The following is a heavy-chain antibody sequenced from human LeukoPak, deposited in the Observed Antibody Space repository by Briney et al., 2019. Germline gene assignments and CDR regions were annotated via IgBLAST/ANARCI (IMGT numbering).Heavy chain of an antibody. Sequence: PSEALSLTCTVSGGSISSSSYYWGWIRQPPGKGLEWLGSIYNGGSTYYTASVKSRFTISVDTSKNQFSLKLSSVTAADTAVYYCASLSYGDYDNDAFDIWGQGTMVTVSS. CDR3: ASLSYGDYDNDAFDI. CDR2: IYNGGST. J-gene: IGHJ3*02. CDR1: GGSISSSSYY. V-gene: IGHV4-39*01. D-gene: IGHD4-17*01.